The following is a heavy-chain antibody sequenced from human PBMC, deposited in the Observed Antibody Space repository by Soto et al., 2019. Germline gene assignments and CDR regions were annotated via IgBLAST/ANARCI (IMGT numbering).Heavy chain of an antibody. J-gene: IGHJ4*02. CDR1: GFIFSISA. D-gene: IGHD3-10*01. CDR3: VKVVRNYYDSGSYSHFDY. V-gene: IGHV3-23*01. CDR2: INNIGGGI. Sequence: PGGSLRLSCAASGFIFSISAMTWVRLAPGKGLEWVAHINNIGGGISYGDSVKGRFTISRDNSKNTLYLQMDSLRAEDTAIYYCVKVVRNYYDSGSYSHFDYWGQGTLVTVSS.